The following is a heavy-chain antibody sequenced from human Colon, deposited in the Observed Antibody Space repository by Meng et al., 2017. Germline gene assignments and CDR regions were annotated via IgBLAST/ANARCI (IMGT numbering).Heavy chain of an antibody. J-gene: IGHJ4*02. V-gene: IGHV1-69*05. CDR2: IIPVFRTA. Sequence: QGLLVQSGAEVEKPGSSVNVSCKASGGTFRSSAISWVRQAPGQGLEWMGGIIPVFRTANYAQKFQGRVTITTDESTMTAYMELSSLRVDDTAVYYCARADNSIAPLDDWGQGTLVTVSS. CDR1: GGTFRSSA. CDR3: ARADNSIAPLDD. D-gene: IGHD2-21*01.